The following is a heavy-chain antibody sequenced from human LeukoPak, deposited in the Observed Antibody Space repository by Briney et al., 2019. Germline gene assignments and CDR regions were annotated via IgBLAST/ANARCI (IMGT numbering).Heavy chain of an antibody. Sequence: ASVEVSCKVSGYTLTELSMHWVRQAPGKGLEWMGGFDPEDGETIYAQKFQGRVTMTEDTSTDTAYMELSSLRSEDTAVYYCAISYYYDSSGSYFDYWGQGTLVTVSS. V-gene: IGHV1-24*01. CDR3: AISYYYDSSGSYFDY. CDR2: FDPEDGET. J-gene: IGHJ4*02. CDR1: GYTLTELS. D-gene: IGHD3-22*01.